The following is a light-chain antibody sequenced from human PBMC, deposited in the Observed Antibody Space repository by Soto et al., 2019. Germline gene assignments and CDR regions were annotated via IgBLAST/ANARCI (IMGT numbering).Light chain of an antibody. J-gene: IGLJ1*01. CDR1: SSDVGRYNH. Sequence: QSALTQPRSVSGSPGQSVTISCTGTSSDVGRYNHVSWYQQRPGKAPKLLLFDVTKWPSGVPDRFSGSKSGNTASLTISGLQADDEADYYCCSYAGGFYVFGTGTKVTVL. CDR2: DVT. CDR3: CSYAGGFYV. V-gene: IGLV2-11*01.